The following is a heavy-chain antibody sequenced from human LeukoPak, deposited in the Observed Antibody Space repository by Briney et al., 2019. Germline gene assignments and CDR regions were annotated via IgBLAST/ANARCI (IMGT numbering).Heavy chain of an antibody. CDR3: ARSPPYSSSASPYYYYYGMDG. CDR1: GYTFTSYG. D-gene: IGHD6-6*01. J-gene: IGHJ6*02. V-gene: IGHV1-18*01. Sequence: ASVKVSCKASGYTFTSYGISWVRQAPGQGLEWMGWISAYNGNTNYAQKLQGRVTMTTDTSTSTAYMELRNLRADDRAVYYCARSPPYSSSASPYYYYYGMDGWGQGTTVTVSS. CDR2: ISAYNGNT.